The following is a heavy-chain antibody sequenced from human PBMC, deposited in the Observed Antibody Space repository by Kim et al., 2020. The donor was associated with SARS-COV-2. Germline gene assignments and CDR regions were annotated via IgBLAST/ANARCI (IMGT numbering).Heavy chain of an antibody. CDR2: IIPIFGTA. V-gene: IGHV1-69*13. D-gene: IGHD2-15*01. CDR3: ARGYWSYCSGGSCYSTNYYYYGMDV. CDR1: GGTFSSYA. J-gene: IGHJ6*02. Sequence: SVKVSCKASGGTFSSYAISWVRQAPGQGLEWMGGIIPIFGTANYAQKFQGRVTITADESTSTAYMELSSLRSEDTAVYYCARGYWSYCSGGSCYSTNYYYYGMDVWGQGTTVTVSS.